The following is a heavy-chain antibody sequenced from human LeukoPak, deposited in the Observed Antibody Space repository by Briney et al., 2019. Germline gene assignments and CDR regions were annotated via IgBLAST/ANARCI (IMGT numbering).Heavy chain of an antibody. Sequence: PSETLSLTCTVSGGSISSYYWRWIRQPPGKGLEWIGYIYYSGSTNYNPSLKSRVTISVDTSKNQFSLKLSSVTAADTAVYYCARGRNYDFWSGLTGYYMDVWGKGTTVTVSS. CDR3: ARGRNYDFWSGLTGYYMDV. D-gene: IGHD3-3*01. J-gene: IGHJ6*03. CDR1: GGSISSYY. CDR2: IYYSGST. V-gene: IGHV4-59*12.